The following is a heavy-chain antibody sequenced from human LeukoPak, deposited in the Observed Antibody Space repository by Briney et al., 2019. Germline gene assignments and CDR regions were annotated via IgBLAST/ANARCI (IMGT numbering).Heavy chain of an antibody. CDR3: VKHNYGDSGYYLGLEY. D-gene: IGHD3-22*01. CDR2: INPSGGRT. Sequence: ASVKVSCKASGYTFTSYYMHWVRQAPGQGLEWMGLINPSGGRTTYAQKFQGRVTLTRDMSTSTVYMELSSLRSEDTALYYCVKHNYGDSGYYLGLEYWGQGTLVTVSS. CDR1: GYTFTSYY. J-gene: IGHJ4*02. V-gene: IGHV1-46*01.